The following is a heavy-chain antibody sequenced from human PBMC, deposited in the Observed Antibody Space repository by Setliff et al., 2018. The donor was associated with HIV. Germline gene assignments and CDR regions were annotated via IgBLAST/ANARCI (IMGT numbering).Heavy chain of an antibody. CDR2: VRGIAYGGTT. J-gene: IGHJ5*02. CDR3: TREKDSSGWYLNWFDP. V-gene: IGHV3-49*03. D-gene: IGHD6-19*01. Sequence: GGSLRLSCTASGFSIDDYAMNWFRQAPGRGLEWVGLVRGIAYGGTTEYAASVRGRFTTSRDDSKSIAYRQMNSLKTEDTAVYFCTREKDSSGWYLNWFDPWGQGTLVTVSS. CDR1: GFSIDDYA.